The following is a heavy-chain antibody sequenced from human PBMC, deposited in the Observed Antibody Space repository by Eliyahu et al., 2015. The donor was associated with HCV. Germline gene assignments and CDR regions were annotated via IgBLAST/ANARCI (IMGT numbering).Heavy chain of an antibody. Sequence: EVQLVESGGGLVQPGGSLRLSCAASGFTFSSYSMNXVRQAPGKGXEWXXYISSSSSTIYYAXSVKGRFTISRDNAKNSLYLQMXSLRDEDTAVYYCARGGPSVPENYWGQGTLVTVSS. D-gene: IGHD1-1*01. CDR1: GFTFSSYS. CDR2: ISSSSSTI. V-gene: IGHV3-48*02. J-gene: IGHJ4*02. CDR3: ARGGPSVPENY.